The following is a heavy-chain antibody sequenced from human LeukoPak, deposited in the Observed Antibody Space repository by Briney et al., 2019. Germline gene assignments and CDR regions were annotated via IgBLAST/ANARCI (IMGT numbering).Heavy chain of an antibody. CDR3: ARSPDDFWSGYYSRDYYYYGMDV. J-gene: IGHJ6*02. Sequence: SETLSLTCTVPGGSISSYYWSWIRQPPGKGLEWIGYIYYSGSTNYNPSLKSRVTISVDTSKNQFSLKLSSVTAADTAVYYCARSPDDFWSGYYSRDYYYYGMDVWGQGTTVTVSS. D-gene: IGHD3-3*01. V-gene: IGHV4-59*08. CDR2: IYYSGST. CDR1: GGSISSYY.